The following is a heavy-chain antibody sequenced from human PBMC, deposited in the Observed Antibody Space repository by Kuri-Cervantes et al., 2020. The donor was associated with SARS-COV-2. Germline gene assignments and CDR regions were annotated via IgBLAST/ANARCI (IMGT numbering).Heavy chain of an antibody. D-gene: IGHD4-11*01. J-gene: IGHJ6*03. V-gene: IGHV4-39*07. CDR3: ARDSPDQRASNYFGYLVYYYYMDV. Sequence: SETLSLTCTVSGGSISSSSYYWGWIRQPPGKGLEWIGSIYYSGSTYYNPSLKSRVTISVDTSKNQFSLKLSSVTAADTAVYYCARDSPDQRASNYFGYLVYYYYMDVWGKGTTVTVSS. CDR2: IYYSGST. CDR1: GGSISSSSYY.